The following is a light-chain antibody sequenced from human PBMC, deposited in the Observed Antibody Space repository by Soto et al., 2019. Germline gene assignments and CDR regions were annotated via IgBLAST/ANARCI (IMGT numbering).Light chain of an antibody. V-gene: IGKV1-39*01. CDR1: QSIGSY. Sequence: TIIYRASQSIGSYLNWYQQKPGKAPNLLIHGGSILQSGVPPRFSVGRGGTEFTLSIRSLQPGGFASYNCQQIYSIPLSYGGGTKVDI. CDR3: QQIYSIPLS. CDR2: GGS. J-gene: IGKJ4*01.